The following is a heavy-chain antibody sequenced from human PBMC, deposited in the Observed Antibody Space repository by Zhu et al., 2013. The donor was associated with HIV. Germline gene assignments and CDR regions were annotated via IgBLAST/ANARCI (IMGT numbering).Heavy chain of an antibody. CDR2: INPNSGGT. Sequence: QVQLVQSGAEVKKPGASVKVSCKASGYTFTGYYMHWVRQAPGQGLEWMGWINPNSGGTNYAQKFQGWVTMTRDTSISTAYMELSRLRSDDTAVYYCAREWVVYSGYDYGAKVNYYYGMDVWGQGTTGHRLL. CDR1: GYTFTGYY. D-gene: IGHD5-12*01. V-gene: IGHV1-2*04. J-gene: IGHJ6*02. CDR3: AREWVVYSGYDYGAKVNYYYGMDV.